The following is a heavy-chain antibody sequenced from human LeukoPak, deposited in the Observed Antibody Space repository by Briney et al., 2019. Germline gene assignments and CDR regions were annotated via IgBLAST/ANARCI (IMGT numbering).Heavy chain of an antibody. CDR2: IYHSGST. V-gene: IGHV4-30-2*01. CDR3: ARFAARDAFDI. Sequence: SQTLSLTCAVSGGSISSGGYSWSWIRQPPGKGLEWIGYIYHSGSTCYNPSLKSRVTISVDRSKNQFSLKLSSVTAADTTVYYCARFAARDAFDIWGQGTMVTVSS. J-gene: IGHJ3*02. CDR1: GGSISSGGYS. D-gene: IGHD6-25*01.